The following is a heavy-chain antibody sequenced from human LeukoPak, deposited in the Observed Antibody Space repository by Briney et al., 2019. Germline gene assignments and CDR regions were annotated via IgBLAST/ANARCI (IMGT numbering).Heavy chain of an antibody. CDR3: AKEGKLLWFGEQGGDAFDI. Sequence: GGSLRLSCAASGFTFSSYAMSWVRQAPGKGLEWVSAISGSGGSTYYADSVKGRFTISRDNSKNTLYLQMNSLRAKDTAVYYCAKEGKLLWFGEQGGDAFDIWGQGTMVTVPS. CDR1: GFTFSSYA. V-gene: IGHV3-23*01. J-gene: IGHJ3*02. D-gene: IGHD3-10*01. CDR2: ISGSGGST.